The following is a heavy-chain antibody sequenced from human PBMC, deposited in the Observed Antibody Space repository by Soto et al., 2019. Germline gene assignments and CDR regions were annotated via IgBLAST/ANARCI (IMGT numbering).Heavy chain of an antibody. CDR3: ARTMVRGPPFDP. D-gene: IGHD3-10*01. Sequence: QVQLQESGPGLVKPSQTLSLTCTVSGGSISSDDYYWSWIRQHPGKGLEWIGYIYYSGSTYYNPSRKSRVTISVDTSKKQFSLKLSSVTAADTPVYYCARTMVRGPPFDPWGQGTLVTVSS. J-gene: IGHJ5*02. CDR2: IYYSGST. V-gene: IGHV4-31*03. CDR1: GGSISSDDYY.